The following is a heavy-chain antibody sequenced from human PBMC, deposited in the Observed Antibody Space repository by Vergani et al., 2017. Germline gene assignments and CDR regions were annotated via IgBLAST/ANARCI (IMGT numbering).Heavy chain of an antibody. Sequence: QVQLVHSGSELKKPGASVKVSCKASGYTFTSYAMNWVRQAPGQGLEWIGWINTNTGNPTYAQGFTGRFVFSLDTSGSTAYLQSSSLKAEDTAVYYCARGGWEQYGRERDYWGQGTLVTVSS. J-gene: IGHJ4*02. CDR3: ARGGWEQYGRERDY. D-gene: IGHD1-26*01. V-gene: IGHV7-4-1*02. CDR2: INTNTGNP. CDR1: GYTFTSYA.